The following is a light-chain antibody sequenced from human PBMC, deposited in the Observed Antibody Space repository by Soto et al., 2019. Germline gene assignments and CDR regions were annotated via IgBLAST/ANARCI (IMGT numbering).Light chain of an antibody. CDR2: GAS. CDR3: QQYKNWPL. V-gene: IGKV3-15*01. CDR1: HSVNSH. Sequence: EILLTQSPDTLSLSPGERVTLSCRTSHSVNSHVAWYQQKPGQAPRLLLYGASTRATGIPVRFSGSGFGTEFTLTISSLQSEDFAVYYCQQYKNWPLFGQGTRLE. J-gene: IGKJ5*01.